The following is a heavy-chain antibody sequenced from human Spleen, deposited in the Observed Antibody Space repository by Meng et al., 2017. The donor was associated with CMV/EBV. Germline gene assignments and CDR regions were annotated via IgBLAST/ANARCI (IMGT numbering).Heavy chain of an antibody. CDR1: GFTFSSYW. CDR3: ARDATSSSSPYYGMDV. J-gene: IGHJ6*02. V-gene: IGHV3-48*04. Sequence: GGSLRLSCAASGFTFSSYWMSWVRQAPGKGLEWVSCISSGSGSIYYADSVKGRFTISRDNAKNSLYLQMSSLRVEDTAVYYCARDATSSSSPYYGMDVWGQGTTVTVSS. D-gene: IGHD6-6*01. CDR2: ISSGSGSI.